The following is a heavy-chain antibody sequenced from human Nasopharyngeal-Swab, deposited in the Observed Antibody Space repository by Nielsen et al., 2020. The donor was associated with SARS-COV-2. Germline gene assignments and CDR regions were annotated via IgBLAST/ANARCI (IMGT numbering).Heavy chain of an antibody. Sequence: ASVKVSCKASGYTFTGYYMHWVRQAPGQGLEWMGWINTNTGNPTYAQGFTGRFVFSLDTSVSTAYLQISGLKAEDTAVYYCARDRPTYYYGSGSHWFDPWGQGTLVTVSS. V-gene: IGHV7-4-1*02. CDR2: INTNTGNP. CDR1: GYTFTGYY. CDR3: ARDRPTYYYGSGSHWFDP. D-gene: IGHD3-10*01. J-gene: IGHJ5*02.